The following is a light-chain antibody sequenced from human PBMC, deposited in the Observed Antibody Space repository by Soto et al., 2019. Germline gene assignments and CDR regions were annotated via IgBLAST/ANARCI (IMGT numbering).Light chain of an antibody. CDR3: MQRTQLPPT. CDR1: QSLLHITGETF. V-gene: IGKV2-29*03. CDR2: EVS. J-gene: IGKJ5*01. Sequence: DVVMTHTPLSLSVAPGQPASISCKSSQSLLHITGETFLFWYLQKPGQSPQLLIYEVSTRVSGVPDRFSGSGSGTDFTLEISRVETDDVGIYYCMQRTQLPPTFGQGTRLGIE.